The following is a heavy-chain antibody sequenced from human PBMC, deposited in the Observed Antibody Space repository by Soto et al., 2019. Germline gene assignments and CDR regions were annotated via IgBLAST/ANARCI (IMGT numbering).Heavy chain of an antibody. V-gene: IGHV1-2*02. CDR1: GYTFTAYY. CDR3: ARGPYKNWFAP. CDR2: INPDTGDT. J-gene: IGHJ5*02. Sequence: ASVKVSCKASGYTFTAYYIHWVRQALGQGLEWMGWINPDTGDTRSVRKFQGRVTMTRDTSITTVYMVLSRLTTDDTAVYYCARGPYKNWFAPWGQGTLVTV. D-gene: IGHD1-1*01.